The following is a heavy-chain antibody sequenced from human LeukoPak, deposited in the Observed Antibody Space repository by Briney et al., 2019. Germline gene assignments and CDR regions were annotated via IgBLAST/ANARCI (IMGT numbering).Heavy chain of an antibody. D-gene: IGHD4-17*01. V-gene: IGHV1-18*01. Sequence: ASVKVSCKASGGTFSSYAISWVRQAPGQGLEWMGWISAYNGNTNYAQKLQGRVTMTTDTSTSTAYMELRSLRSDDTAVYYCARPQAYGTDAFDIWGQGTMVTVSS. J-gene: IGHJ3*02. CDR2: ISAYNGNT. CDR1: GGTFSSYA. CDR3: ARPQAYGTDAFDI.